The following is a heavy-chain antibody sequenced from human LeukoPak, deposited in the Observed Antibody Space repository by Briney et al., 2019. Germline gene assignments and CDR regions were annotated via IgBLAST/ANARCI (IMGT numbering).Heavy chain of an antibody. CDR2: IDGPTART. D-gene: IGHD1-26*01. Sequence: TGGSLRDSSAPSVVSLFNYVTCCGPQAPGKGLEWVSTIDGPTARTHYADSVMSRSTISRNDSKNTLYLQMNSLRAEETAVYFCTTWVGAHFDFWGQGTLVTVSP. V-gene: IGHV3-23*01. J-gene: IGHJ4*02. CDR3: TTWVGAHFDF. CDR1: VVSLFNYV.